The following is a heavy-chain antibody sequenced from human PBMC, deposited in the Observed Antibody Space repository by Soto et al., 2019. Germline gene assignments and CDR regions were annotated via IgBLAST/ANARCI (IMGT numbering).Heavy chain of an antibody. CDR2: ISTQSGTT. CDR3: ARGGYMDS. CDR1: GYTFTNYA. J-gene: IGHJ4*03. V-gene: IGHV1-18*01. Sequence: QVQLVQSGVEVKKPGASMKISCRTSGYTFTNYAINWVRQAPGQGLEWVAWISTQSGTTKYGQRLQGRVTVTTDTSTSTAYMELRNLRSDDTALYYCARGGYMDSWGQGTLVTVSS.